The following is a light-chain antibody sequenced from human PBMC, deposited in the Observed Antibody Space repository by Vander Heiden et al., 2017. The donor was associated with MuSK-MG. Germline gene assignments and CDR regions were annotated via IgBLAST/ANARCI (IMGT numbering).Light chain of an antibody. CDR3: QQSQRTPYT. J-gene: IGKJ2*01. Sequence: DIQMTQSPSSLSASVGDRVTITCRASQSISTFLNWYQQRPGKAPDLLIYSATNVQNGVPPSFTGSGSGTDFSLTISSLQPEDFATYYWQQSQRTPYTFGQGTKLEI. V-gene: IGKV1-39*01. CDR2: SAT. CDR1: QSISTF.